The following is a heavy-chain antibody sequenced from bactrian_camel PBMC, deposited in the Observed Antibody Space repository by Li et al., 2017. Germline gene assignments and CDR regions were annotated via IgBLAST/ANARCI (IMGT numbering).Heavy chain of an antibody. CDR2: IDSDGFKT. CDR3: ATSLTDNWLRGFGY. Sequence: HVQLVESGGGSVQAGGSLRLSCAASGFTFRNYDMIWVRRAPGKGLDWVAAIDSDGFKTYHGDSVKGRFTISRDNLQMNSLKSEDTGLYYCATSLTDNWLRGFGYWGQGTQVTVS. J-gene: IGHJ6*01. V-gene: IGHV3-2*01. D-gene: IGHD7*01. CDR1: GFTFRNYD.